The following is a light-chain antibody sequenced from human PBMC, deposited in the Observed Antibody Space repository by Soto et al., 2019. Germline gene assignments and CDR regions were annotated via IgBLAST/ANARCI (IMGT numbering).Light chain of an antibody. V-gene: IGLV2-14*03. J-gene: IGLJ1*01. CDR2: DVA. Sequence: QSVLTQPASVSGSPGQSITVSCTATSSDVGYTFVSWYQHHPGKAPKLLIYDVANRPSGVSTRFSGSRSGDTASLTISGLQAEDEADYFCSAYTSSTTLLVFGTGTKVTVL. CDR3: SAYTSSTTLLV. CDR1: SSDVGYTF.